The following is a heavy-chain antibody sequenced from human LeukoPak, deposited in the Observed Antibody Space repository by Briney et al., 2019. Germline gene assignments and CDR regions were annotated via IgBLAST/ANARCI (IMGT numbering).Heavy chain of an antibody. CDR3: ARRVRNGSGSYYNPRSPFFDY. CDR1: GGSISTSNYY. CDR2: IFYSGST. D-gene: IGHD3-10*01. Sequence: SETLSLTCTVSGGSISTSNYYWGWIRQPPGKGLEWIGNIFYSGSTYYSPSLRSRVTISLDTSRNQFSLKLNSVTAADTAVYYCARRVRNGSGSYYNPRSPFFDYWGQGTLVTVSS. V-gene: IGHV4-39*07. J-gene: IGHJ4*02.